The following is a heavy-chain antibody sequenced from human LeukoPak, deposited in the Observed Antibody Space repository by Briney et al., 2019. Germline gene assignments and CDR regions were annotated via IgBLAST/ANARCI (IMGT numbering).Heavy chain of an antibody. CDR1: GGSISNYY. Sequence: PSETLSLTCTVSGGSISNYYWSWIRQPPGKGLEWIAYIYSSGSTNYNPSLKSRVTISVDTSENQFSLRLTSVTATDTAVYYCVRRGQRLNPGLYYFDHWGQGTLVTVSS. V-gene: IGHV4-59*08. J-gene: IGHJ4*02. CDR2: IYSSGST. CDR3: VRRGQRLNPGLYYFDH. D-gene: IGHD6-25*01.